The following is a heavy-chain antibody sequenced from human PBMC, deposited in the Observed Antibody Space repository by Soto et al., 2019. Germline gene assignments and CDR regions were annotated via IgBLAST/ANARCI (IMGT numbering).Heavy chain of an antibody. D-gene: IGHD1-26*01. CDR1: GFSFSNYA. CDR3: TRDPYGGSRYYFDS. CDR2: IWDDGSNK. J-gene: IGHJ4*02. Sequence: GGFLRLSCAASGFSFSNYAMHWVRQAPGKGLEWVAVIWDDGSNKYYADSVKGRFTISKDNSQTTVYLQMNSLRAEDSAVYYCTRDPYGGSRYYFDSWGQGTLVTVSS. V-gene: IGHV3-33*01.